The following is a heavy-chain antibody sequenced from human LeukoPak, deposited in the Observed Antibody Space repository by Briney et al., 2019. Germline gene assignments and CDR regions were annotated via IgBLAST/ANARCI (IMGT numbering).Heavy chain of an antibody. CDR1: GYTFTSYG. D-gene: IGHD3-22*01. V-gene: IGHV1-18*01. J-gene: IGHJ6*03. Sequence: ASVKVSCEASGYTFTSYGISWVRQAPGQGLEWMGWISAYNGNTNYAQKLQGRVTMTTDTSTSTAYMELRSLRSDDTAVYYCARELTYYYDSSGYKYYYYYYMDVWGKGTTVTVSS. CDR3: ARELTYYYDSSGYKYYYYYYMDV. CDR2: ISAYNGNT.